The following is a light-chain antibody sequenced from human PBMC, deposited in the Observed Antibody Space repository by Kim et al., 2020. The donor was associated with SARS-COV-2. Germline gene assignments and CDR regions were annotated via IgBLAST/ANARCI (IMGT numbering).Light chain of an antibody. CDR1: SIVRRR. Sequence: AAVQTARISCGRDSIVRRRLPWYPQKRGQVPLMVSQYDCDRPSGTPERLSGSSSVNAATPTITRVEAGNEADYYCKVWDSIGHDYVFGAGTKVTVL. CDR2: YDC. V-gene: IGLV3-21*04. J-gene: IGLJ1*01. CDR3: KVWDSIGHDYV.